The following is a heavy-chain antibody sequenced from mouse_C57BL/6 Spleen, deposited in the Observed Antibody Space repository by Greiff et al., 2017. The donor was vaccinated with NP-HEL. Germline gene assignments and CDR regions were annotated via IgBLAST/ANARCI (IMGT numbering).Heavy chain of an antibody. Sequence: QVQLQQSGAELVRPGASVTLSCKASGYTFTDYEMHWVKQTPVHGLEWIGAIDPETGGTAYNQKFKGKAILTADKSSSTAYMELRSLTSEDSAVYDCTRWGTGNFDYWGQGTTLTVSS. D-gene: IGHD4-1*01. J-gene: IGHJ2*01. V-gene: IGHV1-15*01. CDR1: GYTFTDYE. CDR3: TRWGTGNFDY. CDR2: IDPETGGT.